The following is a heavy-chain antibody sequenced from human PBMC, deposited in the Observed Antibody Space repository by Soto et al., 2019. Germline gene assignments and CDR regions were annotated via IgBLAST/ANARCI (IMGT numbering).Heavy chain of an antibody. CDR2: ISSSSSTR. V-gene: IGHV3-48*02. Sequence: GGSLRLSCAASGFTFSRYSMNWVRQAPGKGLEWVSYISSSSSTRYYADSVKGRFTISRDNAKNSLYLQMNRLRDEDTAVYYCAREYYYDSSCYYYFDYWGQGTLVTVSS. CDR3: AREYYYDSSCYYYFDY. CDR1: GFTFSRYS. J-gene: IGHJ4*02. D-gene: IGHD3-22*01.